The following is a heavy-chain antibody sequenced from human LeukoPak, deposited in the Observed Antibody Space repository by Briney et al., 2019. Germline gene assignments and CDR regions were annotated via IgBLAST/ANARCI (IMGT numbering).Heavy chain of an antibody. Sequence: SETLSLTCTVSGGSISSHYWSWIRQPPGKGLEWIGYIYYSGSTNYNPSLKSRVTISVDTSKNQFSLKLSSVTAADTAVYYCARAIPSCSSTSCPTGPYYYYYMDVWGKGTTVTVSS. CDR1: GGSISSHY. CDR2: IYYSGST. D-gene: IGHD2-2*01. CDR3: ARAIPSCSSTSCPTGPYYYYYMDV. V-gene: IGHV4-59*11. J-gene: IGHJ6*03.